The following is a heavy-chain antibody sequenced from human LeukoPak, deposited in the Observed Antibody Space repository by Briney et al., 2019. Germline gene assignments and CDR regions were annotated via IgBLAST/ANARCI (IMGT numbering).Heavy chain of an antibody. D-gene: IGHD2-2*01. CDR1: GGSFSGYY. J-gene: IGHJ4*02. CDR3: ARRRGVPAAIRV. Sequence: SETLSLTCAVYGGSFSGYYWSWIRQPPEKGLEWIGEINHSGSTNYNPSLKSRVTISVDTSKNQFSLKLSSVTAADTAVYYCARRRGVPAAIRVWGQGTLVTVSS. CDR2: INHSGST. V-gene: IGHV4-34*01.